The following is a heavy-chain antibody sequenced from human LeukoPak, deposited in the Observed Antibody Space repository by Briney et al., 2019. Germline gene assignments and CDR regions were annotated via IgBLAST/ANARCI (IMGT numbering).Heavy chain of an antibody. CDR2: VYYSGST. CDR1: GGSISSYY. D-gene: IGHD3-10*01. V-gene: IGHV4-59*01. CDR3: ARGPGSETYWAFDY. J-gene: IGHJ4*02. Sequence: SETLSLTCTVSGGSISSYYWSWIRQPPGKGLEWIGYVYYSGSTSYNPSLKSRVTISVDTSKNQSSLKLSSVTAADAAVYYCARGPGSETYWAFDYWGQGTLVTVSS.